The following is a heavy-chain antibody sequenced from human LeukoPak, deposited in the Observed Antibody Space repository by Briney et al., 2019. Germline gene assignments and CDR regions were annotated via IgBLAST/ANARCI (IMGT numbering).Heavy chain of an antibody. V-gene: IGHV3-74*01. Sequence: AGGSLRLSCEASGVTFSNYWMSWVRQAPGKGLVWVSRISMDGSSTRYADSVRGRFTISRDNAKNTVDLQMNSLRAEDTAVYYCATLTGTSPDDYWGQGAGVTVSS. D-gene: IGHD1-14*01. J-gene: IGHJ4*02. CDR2: ISMDGSST. CDR3: ATLTGTSPDDY. CDR1: GVTFSNYW.